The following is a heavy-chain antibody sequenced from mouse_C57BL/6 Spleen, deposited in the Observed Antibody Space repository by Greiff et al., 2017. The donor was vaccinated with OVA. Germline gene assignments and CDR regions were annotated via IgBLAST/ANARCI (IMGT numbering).Heavy chain of an antibody. V-gene: IGHV1-15*01. J-gene: IGHJ3*01. CDR1: GYTFTDYE. CDR3: TRNGYGSSF. CDR2: IDPETGGT. D-gene: IGHD1-1*01. Sequence: VKLQESGAELVRPGASVTLSCKASGYTFTDYEMHWVKQTPVHGLEWIGAIDPETGGTAYNQKFKGKAILTADKSSSTAYMELRSLTSEDSAVYYCTRNGYGSSFWGQGTLVTVSA.